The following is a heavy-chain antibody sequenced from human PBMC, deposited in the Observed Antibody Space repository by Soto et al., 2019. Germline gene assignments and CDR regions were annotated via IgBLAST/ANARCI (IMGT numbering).Heavy chain of an antibody. D-gene: IGHD2-2*01. CDR3: AREATVFIPAAQPSRFDT. CDR2: ISPYSGYT. Sequence: ASLKVSCKASGGTFSSYAINWVRQAPGQGLEFVGWISPYSGYTDSAQKFYGRLTPTPDTAAATAYMEWSVLRSADTAVYYCAREATVFIPAAQPSRFDTWGEGTLVTVSS. CDR1: GGTFSSYA. V-gene: IGHV1-18*01. J-gene: IGHJ4*02.